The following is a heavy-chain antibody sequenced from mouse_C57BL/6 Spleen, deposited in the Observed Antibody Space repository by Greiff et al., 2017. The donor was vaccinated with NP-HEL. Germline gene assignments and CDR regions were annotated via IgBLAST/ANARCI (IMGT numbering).Heavy chain of an antibody. CDR3: ARWASYYYEDYAMDY. J-gene: IGHJ4*01. V-gene: IGHV1-82*01. CDR1: GYAFSSSW. CDR2: IYPGDGDT. D-gene: IGHD1-1*01. Sequence: QVQLQQSGPELVKPGASVKISCKASGYAFSSSWMNWVKQRPGKGLEWIGRIYPGDGDTNYNGKFKGKATLTADKSSSTAYMQLSSLTSEDSAVYFCARWASYYYEDYAMDYWGQGTSVTVSS.